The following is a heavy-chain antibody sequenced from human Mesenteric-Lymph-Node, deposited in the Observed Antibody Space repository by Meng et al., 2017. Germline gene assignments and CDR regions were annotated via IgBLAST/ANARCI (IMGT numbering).Heavy chain of an antibody. CDR1: GFPFSDFA. V-gene: IGHV3-30*04. J-gene: IGHJ4*02. CDR2: IAYDGDRK. D-gene: IGHD1-26*01. CDR3: ARWPYSGSYLVPYYFDY. Sequence: GESLKISCAASGFPFSDFAMNWVRQAPGKGLEWVAVIAYDGDRKYYADSVKGRFTISRDDSKSTLYLQMNSLRAEDTAVYYCARWPYSGSYLVPYYFDYWGQGTLVTVSS.